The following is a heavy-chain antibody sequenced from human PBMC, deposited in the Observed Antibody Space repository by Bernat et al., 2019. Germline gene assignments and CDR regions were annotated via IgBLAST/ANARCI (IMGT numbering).Heavy chain of an antibody. CDR1: GDSISSSSYY. V-gene: IGHV4-39*01. CDR2: IYYSGST. J-gene: IGHJ4*02. Sequence: QVQLQESGPGLVKPSETLSLTCTVSGDSISSSSYYWGWIRQPPGKGLEWIGSIYYSGSTYYNPSLKSRVTISVDTSKNQFSLKLSSVTAADTAVYYCARGLGGVIVMPFDYWGQGTLVTVS. CDR3: ARGLGGVIVMPFDY. D-gene: IGHD3-16*02.